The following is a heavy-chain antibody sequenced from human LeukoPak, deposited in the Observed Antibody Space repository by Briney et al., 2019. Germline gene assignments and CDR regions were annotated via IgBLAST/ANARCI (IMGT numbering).Heavy chain of an antibody. V-gene: IGHV3-23*01. CDR1: GFTFSSDT. J-gene: IGHJ1*01. Sequence: GGSLRLSCVASGFTFSSDTMTWVRQAPGKALEWVSSVSDSGGTTSYADSVKGRFTISRDNSKNTLYLQMNSLRVEDTATYYCAKGSSGNYYHWGQGTLVTVSS. D-gene: IGHD3-10*01. CDR3: AKGSSGNYYH. CDR2: VSDSGGTT.